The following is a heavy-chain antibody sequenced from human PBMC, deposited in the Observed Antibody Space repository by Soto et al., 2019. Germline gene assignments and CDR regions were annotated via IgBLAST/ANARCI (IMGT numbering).Heavy chain of an antibody. Sequence: SGGSLRLSCAASGFTFSSYAMHWVRQAPGKGLEWVAVISYDGSNKYYADSVKGRFTISRDNSKNTLYLQMNSLRAEDTAVYYCARGDSSSWYYYYGMDVWGQGTTVTVSS. CDR2: ISYDGSNK. V-gene: IGHV3-30-3*01. J-gene: IGHJ6*02. CDR1: GFTFSSYA. D-gene: IGHD6-13*01. CDR3: ARGDSSSWYYYYGMDV.